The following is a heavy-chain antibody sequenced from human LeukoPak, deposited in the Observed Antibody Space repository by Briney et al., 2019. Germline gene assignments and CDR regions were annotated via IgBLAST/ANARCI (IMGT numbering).Heavy chain of an antibody. V-gene: IGHV3-73*01. CDR2: IRSKSNNYAA. Sequence: GGSLRLSCTASGFTFSGSAIHWVRQASGKGLEWVGRIRSKSNNYAATYGASVKGRFTFSRDDSKNTAYLQMNSLKTEDTAVYYCTRSLYYDSWSGYFGGEDFDYWGQGTLVTVSS. D-gene: IGHD3-3*01. CDR3: TRSLYYDSWSGYFGGEDFDY. J-gene: IGHJ4*02. CDR1: GFTFSGSA.